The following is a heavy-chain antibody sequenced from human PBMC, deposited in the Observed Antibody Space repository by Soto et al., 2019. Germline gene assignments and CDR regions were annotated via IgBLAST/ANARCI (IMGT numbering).Heavy chain of an antibody. V-gene: IGHV4-59*01. D-gene: IGHD2-8*01. CDR1: GGSISSYY. CDR2: IYYSGST. Sequence: SETLSLTCTVSGGSISSYYWSWIRQPPGKGLEWIGYIYYSGSTNYNPSLKSRVTISVDTSKNQFSLKLSSVTAADTAVYYCARDRDYCTNGVCYGMDVWGQGTTVTVSS. J-gene: IGHJ6*02. CDR3: ARDRDYCTNGVCYGMDV.